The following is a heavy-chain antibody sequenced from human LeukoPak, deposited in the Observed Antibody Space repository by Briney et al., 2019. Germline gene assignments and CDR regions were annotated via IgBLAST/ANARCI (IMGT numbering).Heavy chain of an antibody. CDR2: INPNSGGT. Sequence: GASVKVSCKASGYTFTGYYMHWVRQAPGQGLEWMGWINPNSGGTNYAQKFQGRVTMTRDTSISTAYMELSRLRSDDTAVYYCARGDPFHSSSWYGGDYWGQGTLVTVSS. V-gene: IGHV1-2*02. CDR3: ARGDPFHSSSWYGGDY. D-gene: IGHD6-13*01. CDR1: GYTFTGYY. J-gene: IGHJ4*02.